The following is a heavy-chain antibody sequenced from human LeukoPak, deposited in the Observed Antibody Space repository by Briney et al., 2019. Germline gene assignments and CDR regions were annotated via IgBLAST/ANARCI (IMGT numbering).Heavy chain of an antibody. Sequence: PGGSLRLSCAAFGFTFSSYSMNWVRQAPGKGLEWVSSISSSSSYIYYADSVKGRFTISRDNAKNSLYLQMNSLRAEDTAVYYCARDMLLWFGDRSAEGMDVWGQGTTVTVSS. CDR3: ARDMLLWFGDRSAEGMDV. V-gene: IGHV3-21*01. J-gene: IGHJ6*02. CDR2: ISSSSSYI. D-gene: IGHD3-10*01. CDR1: GFTFSSYS.